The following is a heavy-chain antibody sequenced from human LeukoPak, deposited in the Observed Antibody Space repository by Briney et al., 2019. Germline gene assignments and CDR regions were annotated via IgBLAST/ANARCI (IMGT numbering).Heavy chain of an antibody. D-gene: IGHD3-9*01. CDR2: INPNSGGT. CDR1: GYTFTGYY. V-gene: IGHV1-2*02. J-gene: IGHJ4*02. Sequence: GASVKVSCKASGYTFTGYYMHWVRQAPGQGLEWMGWINPNSGGTNYAQKFQGRVTMTRDTSISAAYMELSRLRSDDTAVYYRARELRYFDWLAENHYFDYWGQGTLVTVSS. CDR3: ARELRYFDWLAENHYFDY.